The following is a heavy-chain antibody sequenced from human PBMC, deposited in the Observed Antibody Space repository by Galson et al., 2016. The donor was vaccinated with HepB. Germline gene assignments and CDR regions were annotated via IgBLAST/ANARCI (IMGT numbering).Heavy chain of an antibody. CDR2: IRGDGIVS. D-gene: IGHD3-10*01. CDR3: SREMTGSYFD. V-gene: IGHV3-7*01. J-gene: IGHJ4*02. Sequence: SLRLSCAASGFPFNAHWMNWVCQAPGKGLEWVANIRGDGIVSYYAESVRGRFTISRDNAKNSLYLQMNGLRVDETAVYYCSREMTGSYFDWGQGTLVTVSS. CDR1: GFPFNAHW.